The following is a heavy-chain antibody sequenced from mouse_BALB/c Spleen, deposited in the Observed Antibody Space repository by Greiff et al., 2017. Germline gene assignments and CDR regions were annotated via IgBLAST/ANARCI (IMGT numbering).Heavy chain of an antibody. CDR2: ISSGGGST. V-gene: IGHV5-12-1*01. CDR1: GFAFSSYD. D-gene: IGHD2-1*01. J-gene: IGHJ4*01. Sequence: EVQRVESGGGLVKPGGSLKLSCAASGFAFSSYDMSWVRQTPEKRLEWVAYISSGGGSTYYPDTVKGRFTISRDNAKNTLYLQMSSLKSEDTAMYYCARHAIGNSYAMDYWGQGTSVTVSS. CDR3: ARHAIGNSYAMDY.